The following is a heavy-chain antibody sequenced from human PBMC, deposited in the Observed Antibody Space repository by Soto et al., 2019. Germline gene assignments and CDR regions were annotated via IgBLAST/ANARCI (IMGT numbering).Heavy chain of an antibody. D-gene: IGHD3-22*01. V-gene: IGHV3-66*01. J-gene: IGHJ3*02. CDR1: GFTVSNNY. CDR2: IFSGGFT. CDR3: ARDWGDDSTGYYGFDI. Sequence: PGGSLRLSCAASGFTVSNNYMIWVRQAPGKGLEWVSVIFSGGFTYYADSVKGRFTISRDNSRNTLYLQMNSLRVEDTAVYYCARDWGDDSTGYYGFDIWGPGTMVTVSS.